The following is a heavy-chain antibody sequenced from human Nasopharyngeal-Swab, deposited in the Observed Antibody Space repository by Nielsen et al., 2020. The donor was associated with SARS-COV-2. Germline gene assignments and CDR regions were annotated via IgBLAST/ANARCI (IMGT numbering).Heavy chain of an antibody. CDR1: NYTFIDYG. J-gene: IGHJ6*03. CDR2: ISAYSGKT. V-gene: IGHV1-18*04. CDR3: ATDGPLRAYYMDV. Sequence: ASVKVSRQASNYTFIDYGIRWVRQDPGQGLEWMGWISAYSGKTDYAQKFQDRVTMTTDTSTSTAYMELRTLRSDDTAVYYCATDGPLRAYYMDVWGKGTTVSVSS.